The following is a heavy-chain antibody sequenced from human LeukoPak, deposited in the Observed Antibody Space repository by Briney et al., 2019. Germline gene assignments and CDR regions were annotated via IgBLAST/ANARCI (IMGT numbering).Heavy chain of an antibody. CDR2: ISVYNGNT. J-gene: IGHJ3*02. CDR3: ARDSGSFDI. Sequence: RASVTVSCKASGYTFTNYGVTWVRQAPGQGLEGMGWISVYNGNTNYQHKFQGRVTLTTDTSTRTAYMELRSLRSDDTAVYYCARDSGSFDIWGQGTMVTVSS. CDR1: GYTFTNYG. V-gene: IGHV1-18*01.